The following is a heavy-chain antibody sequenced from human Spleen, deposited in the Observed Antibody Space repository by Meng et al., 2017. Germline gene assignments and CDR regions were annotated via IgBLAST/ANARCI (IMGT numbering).Heavy chain of an antibody. CDR3: TTDWGYSQGDR. CDR2: ISPSGTTI. J-gene: IGHJ5*02. V-gene: IGHV3-11*01. D-gene: IGHD5-12*01. Sequence: QVQLVESGGGLVKPVGSMRLSCAASGFTFSDYYMSWIRQAPEKGLEWISFISPSGTTIYYTDSVRGRFTISRDNTKNSLYLEMNSLEIEDTAVYYCTTDWGYSQGDRWGQGTLVVASS. CDR1: GFTFSDYY.